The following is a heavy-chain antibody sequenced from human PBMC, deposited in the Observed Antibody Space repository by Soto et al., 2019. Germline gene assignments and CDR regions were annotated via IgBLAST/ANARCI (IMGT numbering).Heavy chain of an antibody. V-gene: IGHV5-51*01. CDR2: IYPSDSDS. CDR1: GYSFSTYW. J-gene: IGHJ4*02. CDR3: TSYTGGKISA. D-gene: IGHD3-16*01. Sequence: GESLKISCKGSGYSFSTYWIGWVRQMPGKGLEWMGLIYPSDSDSTYSPSFRGQVTFSVDTSISTAYLQWSSLEASDTAIYYCTSYTGGKISAGGRGTLVPVSS.